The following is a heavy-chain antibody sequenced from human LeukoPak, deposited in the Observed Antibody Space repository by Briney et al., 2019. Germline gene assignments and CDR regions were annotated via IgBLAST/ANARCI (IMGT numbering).Heavy chain of an antibody. V-gene: IGHV1-8*03. Sequence: ASVKVSCTASGYTFTSYDINLVREATGQGLEWMGWMNPNSGNAGYAQKFQGRVTITRNTSISTAYMELSSLRSEDTAVYYCARVKICSGGSCVYRFDPWGQGTLVTVSS. D-gene: IGHD2-15*01. CDR3: ARVKICSGGSCVYRFDP. CDR2: MNPNSGNA. CDR1: GYTFTSYD. J-gene: IGHJ5*02.